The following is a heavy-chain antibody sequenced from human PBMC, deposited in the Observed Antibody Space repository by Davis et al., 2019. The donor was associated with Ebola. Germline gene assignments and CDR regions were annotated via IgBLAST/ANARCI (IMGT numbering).Heavy chain of an antibody. J-gene: IGHJ6*03. Sequence: GESLKISCKGSGYSFTSYWISWVRQMPGKGLEWMGRIDPSDSYTNYSPSFQGHVTISADKSISTAYLQWSSLKASDTAMYYCARLSRDCSSTSCPMDVWGKGTTVTVSS. CDR3: ARLSRDCSSTSCPMDV. CDR2: IDPSDSYT. V-gene: IGHV5-10-1*01. D-gene: IGHD2-2*01. CDR1: GYSFTSYW.